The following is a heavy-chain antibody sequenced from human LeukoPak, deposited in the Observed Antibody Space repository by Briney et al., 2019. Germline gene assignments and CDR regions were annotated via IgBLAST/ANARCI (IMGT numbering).Heavy chain of an antibody. D-gene: IGHD5-18*01. Sequence: PGGSLRLSCAASGFNFSSYWMHWVRQAPGKGLVWVSRINSDGSSTSYADSMKGRLTISRDNAKNTLYLQMNSLRVEDTAVYYCARGGAAMAYYWGQGTLVTVSS. CDR3: ARGGAAMAYY. V-gene: IGHV3-74*01. CDR1: GFNFSSYW. CDR2: INSDGSST. J-gene: IGHJ4*02.